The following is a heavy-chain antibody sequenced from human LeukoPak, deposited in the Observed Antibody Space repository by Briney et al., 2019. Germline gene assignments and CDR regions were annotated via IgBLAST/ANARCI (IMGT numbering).Heavy chain of an antibody. J-gene: IGHJ4*02. Sequence: PGGSLRLSCAASGINFRASGMHWVRQAPGMGLEWVTFIQTDGSDKKYAASVAGRFTISRDNSKNTVYLHMNSLRPDDTALYYCAREGGTVVGGRFDYWGQGTLVTVSS. V-gene: IGHV3-30*02. CDR3: AREGGTVVGGRFDY. D-gene: IGHD2-15*01. CDR1: GINFRASG. CDR2: IQTDGSDK.